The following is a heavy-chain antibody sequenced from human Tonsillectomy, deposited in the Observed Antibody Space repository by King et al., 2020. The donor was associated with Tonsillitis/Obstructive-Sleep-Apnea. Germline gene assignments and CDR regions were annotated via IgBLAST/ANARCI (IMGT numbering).Heavy chain of an antibody. CDR1: GGSFSGYY. V-gene: IGHV4-34*01. Sequence: QVQLQQWGAGLLKPSETLSLTCAAYGGSFSGYYWSWIRQPPGKGLEWIGEINHSGSTNYNPSLKSRVTISVDTSKNQFSLKLSSVTAADTAVYYCARARLWYFDLWGRGTLVTVSS. D-gene: IGHD2-21*01. CDR3: ARARLWYFDL. CDR2: INHSGST. J-gene: IGHJ2*01.